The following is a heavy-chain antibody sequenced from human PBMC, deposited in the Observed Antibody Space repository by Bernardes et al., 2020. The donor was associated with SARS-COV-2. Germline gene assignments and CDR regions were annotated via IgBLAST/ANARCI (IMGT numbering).Heavy chain of an antibody. D-gene: IGHD3-10*01. Sequence: WGSLRLSCADSGFTVSSNYMSWVRQAPGKGLEWVSVIYSGGSTYYADSVKGRFTISRDNSKNTLYLQMNSLRAEDTAVYYCARDLITMVRGLYSYYGMDVWGQGTTVTVSS. J-gene: IGHJ6*02. CDR3: ARDLITMVRGLYSYYGMDV. CDR1: GFTVSSNY. CDR2: IYSGGST. V-gene: IGHV3-66*01.